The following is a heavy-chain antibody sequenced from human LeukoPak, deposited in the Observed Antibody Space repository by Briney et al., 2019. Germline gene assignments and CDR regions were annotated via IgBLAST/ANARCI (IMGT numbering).Heavy chain of an antibody. V-gene: IGHV3-30-3*01. Sequence: GGSLRLSCAASGFTFSSYAMHWVRQAPGKRLEWVAVISYDGSNKYYADSVKGRFTISRDNSKNTLYLQMNSLRAEDTAVYYCASRYCSGGSCYSDWFDPWGQGTLVTVSS. J-gene: IGHJ5*02. D-gene: IGHD2-15*01. CDR3: ASRYCSGGSCYSDWFDP. CDR2: ISYDGSNK. CDR1: GFTFSSYA.